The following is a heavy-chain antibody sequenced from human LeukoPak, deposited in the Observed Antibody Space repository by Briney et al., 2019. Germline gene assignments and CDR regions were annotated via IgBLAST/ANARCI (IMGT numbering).Heavy chain of an antibody. D-gene: IGHD5-12*01. CDR2: ISTGGTAV. V-gene: IGHV3-11*04. Sequence: GGSLRLSCAASGFTFSDYYMSWIRQAPGKGLEWVSYISTGGTAVYYADSVKGRFTISRDNAKNSLYLQMNSLRVEDTAVYYCAKSPGGYSGPFGDWGQGTLVTVSS. CDR3: AKSPGGYSGPFGD. CDR1: GFTFSDYY. J-gene: IGHJ4*02.